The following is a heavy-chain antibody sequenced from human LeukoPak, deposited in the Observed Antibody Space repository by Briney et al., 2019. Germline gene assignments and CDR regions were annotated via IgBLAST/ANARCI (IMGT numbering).Heavy chain of an antibody. CDR3: ARDLAGSGYLNWFDP. CDR1: GFTFSSYE. D-gene: IGHD3-3*01. V-gene: IGHV3-48*03. J-gene: IGHJ5*02. Sequence: GGSLRLSCAASGFTFSSYEMNWVRQAPGKGLEWVSYISNGGSTIYYADSVKGRFTISRDNAKNSLYLQMNSLRAEDTAVYYCARDLAGSGYLNWFDPWGQGTLVTVSS. CDR2: ISNGGSTI.